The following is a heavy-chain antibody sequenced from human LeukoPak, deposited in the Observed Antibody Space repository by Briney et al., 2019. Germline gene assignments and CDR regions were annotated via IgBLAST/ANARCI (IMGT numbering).Heavy chain of an antibody. CDR3: ARDLPGATSGGY. J-gene: IGHJ4*02. Sequence: GGSLRLSCAASGFTFSRDSMNWVRQAPGKGLEWVSYITSSSSTIYYADSVKGRLTISRDNAKNSLYLQMNSLRSEDTAVYYCARDLPGATSGGYGGQGTLVTVS. CDR2: ITSSSSTI. V-gene: IGHV3-48*01. D-gene: IGHD1-26*01. CDR1: GFTFSRDS.